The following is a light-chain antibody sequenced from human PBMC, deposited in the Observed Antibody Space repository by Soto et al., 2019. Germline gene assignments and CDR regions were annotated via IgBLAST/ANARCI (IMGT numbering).Light chain of an antibody. J-gene: IGKJ1*01. V-gene: IGKV3-11*01. Sequence: EIVLTQSPATLSSFPGDRVTLSCRASQNINTRLACYQHRPGQSPRLLIYQTSLRAPGIPARFSASGSGTDFTLPISDVQREDFALYYCHQRQSWPRTFGQGTKVDI. CDR3: HQRQSWPRT. CDR1: QNINTR. CDR2: QTS.